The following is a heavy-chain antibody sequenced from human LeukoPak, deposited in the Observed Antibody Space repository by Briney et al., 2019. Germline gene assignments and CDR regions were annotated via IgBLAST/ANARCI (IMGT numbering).Heavy chain of an antibody. J-gene: IGHJ5*02. CDR3: ATDGAGFDT. Sequence: PGGSLRLSCAASGFTLNDYYMRWVRQAAGKGMEWLSYINIGGTTTHYADSLKGRFTISRDNAKKSLYLEMNNLRAEDTAVYYCATDGAGFDTWGQGVLVTVSS. CDR2: INIGGTTT. CDR1: GFTLNDYY. V-gene: IGHV3-11*01.